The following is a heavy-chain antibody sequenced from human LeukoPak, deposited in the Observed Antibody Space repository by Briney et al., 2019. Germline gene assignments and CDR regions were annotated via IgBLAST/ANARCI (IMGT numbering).Heavy chain of an antibody. CDR3: VRASGTVTRDYYYGMDV. V-gene: IGHV3-21*01. CDR1: GFTFSYYS. Sequence: GGSLRLSCAASGFTFSYYSLNWVRQAPGKGLEWVSFISAGSSFIYYADSVKGRFTISRDNAKNSLYLQMNSLRAEDTGLYYCVRASGTVTRDYYYGMDVWGQGTTVTVSS. J-gene: IGHJ6*02. D-gene: IGHD4-11*01. CDR2: ISAGSSFI.